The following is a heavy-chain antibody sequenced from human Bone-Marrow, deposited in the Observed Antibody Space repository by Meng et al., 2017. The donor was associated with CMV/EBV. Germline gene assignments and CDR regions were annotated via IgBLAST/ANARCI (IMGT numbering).Heavy chain of an antibody. Sequence: GGSLRLSCAASGFTFSSYGMHWVRQAPGKGLEWVSYISSSGSTIYYADSVKGRFTISRDNAKNSLYLQMNSLRAEDTAVYYCRCVPQDAFNIWGQGTMVTVSS. CDR3: RCVPQDAFNI. CDR1: GFTFSSYG. J-gene: IGHJ3*02. CDR2: ISSSGSTI. V-gene: IGHV3-48*04. D-gene: IGHD2-21*01.